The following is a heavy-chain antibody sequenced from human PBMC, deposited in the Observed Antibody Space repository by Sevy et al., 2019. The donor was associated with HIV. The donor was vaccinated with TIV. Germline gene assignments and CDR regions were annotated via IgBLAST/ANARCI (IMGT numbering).Heavy chain of an antibody. V-gene: IGHV3-30-3*01. CDR3: ARGCRSCLLWSGDEVFGMDV. CDR1: GFTFSSYA. J-gene: IGHJ6*02. D-gene: IGHD3-10*01. CDR2: ISYDGSNK. Sequence: GGSLRLSCAASGFTFSSYAMHWVRQAPGKGLEWVAVISYDGSNKYYADSVKGRFTISRDNSKNTLYLQMNSLRAEDTAVYYCARGCRSCLLWSGDEVFGMDVWGQGTTVTVSS.